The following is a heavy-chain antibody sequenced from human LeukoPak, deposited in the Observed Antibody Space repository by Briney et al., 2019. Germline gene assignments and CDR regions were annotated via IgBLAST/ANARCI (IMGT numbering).Heavy chain of an antibody. Sequence: HRASVKVSCKASGYTFTSYVISWVRQAPGQGLEWMGMIYPRDGSTSYAQKFQGRVTVTRDTSTSTVHMELSGLRSEDTAVYYCARDQEGFDYWGQGTLVTVSS. CDR2: IYPRDGST. CDR1: GYTFTSYV. J-gene: IGHJ4*02. V-gene: IGHV1-46*01. CDR3: ARDQEGFDY.